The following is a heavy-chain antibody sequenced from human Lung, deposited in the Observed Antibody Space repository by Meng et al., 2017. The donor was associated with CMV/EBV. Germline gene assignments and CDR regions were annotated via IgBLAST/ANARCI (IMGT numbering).Heavy chain of an antibody. Sequence: SXKISCAAAGLKFDDYAMHWVRQAPGKGLEWVSGINWNSGSIGYADSVKGRFTISRDNAKESLYLQMNSLRVEDTALYYCAKDMGYDYIWGSFRTVGYFDSXGQGXLVTVSS. V-gene: IGHV3-9*01. D-gene: IGHD3-16*02. CDR3: AKDMGYDYIWGSFRTVGYFDS. CDR1: GLKFDDYA. J-gene: IGHJ4*02. CDR2: INWNSGSI.